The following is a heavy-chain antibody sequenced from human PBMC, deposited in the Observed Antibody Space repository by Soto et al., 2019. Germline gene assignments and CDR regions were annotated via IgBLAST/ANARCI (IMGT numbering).Heavy chain of an antibody. CDR2: ISSGGSTI. CDR3: ARDSGLDRRGVYYYDMDV. V-gene: IGHV3-48*03. D-gene: IGHD2-8*02. CDR1: GFTFSSCE. J-gene: IGHJ6*02. Sequence: AESLRLSCVASGFTFSSCEMNWVRQAPGKGLEWVSYISSGGSTIYYADSVKGRFSISRDNAKNSLYLQMNSLRAEDTAVYYCARDSGLDRRGVYYYDMDVWGQGTTVTVSS.